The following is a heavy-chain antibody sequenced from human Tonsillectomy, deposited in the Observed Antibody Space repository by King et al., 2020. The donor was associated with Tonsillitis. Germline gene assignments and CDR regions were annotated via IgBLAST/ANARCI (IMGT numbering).Heavy chain of an antibody. D-gene: IGHD6-19*01. J-gene: IGHJ5*02. CDR2: IYYNGST. Sequence: QLQESGPGLVKPSETLSLTCTVSGVSISTTTYFWGWIRQPSGKGLEWIATIYYNGSTFYNPPLKIRVTISVDTSKNQFSLRLSSVTAADAAVYYCARQPAVPGTPKNWFDPWGQGTLVTVSS. CDR1: GVSISTTTYF. V-gene: IGHV4-39*01. CDR3: ARQPAVPGTPKNWFDP.